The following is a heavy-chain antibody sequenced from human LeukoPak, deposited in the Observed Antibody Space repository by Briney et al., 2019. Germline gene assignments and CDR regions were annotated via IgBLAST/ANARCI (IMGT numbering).Heavy chain of an antibody. CDR1: GFTFSSYA. J-gene: IGHJ4*02. V-gene: IGHV3-23*01. Sequence: GGSLRLSCAASGFTFSSYAMSWVRQAPGKGLEWVSAISGSGGSTYYADSVKGRFTISRDNSKNTLYLQMNSLRAEDTAVYYCAKDGVHYCSSTSCYISYWGQGTLVTVSS. CDR2: ISGSGGST. D-gene: IGHD2-2*02. CDR3: AKDGVHYCSSTSCYISY.